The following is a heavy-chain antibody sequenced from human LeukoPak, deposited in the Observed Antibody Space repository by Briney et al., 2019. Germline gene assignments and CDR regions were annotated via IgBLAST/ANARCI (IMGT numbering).Heavy chain of an antibody. CDR1: GFTFSSYG. D-gene: IGHD3-10*01. V-gene: IGHV3-30*02. J-gene: IGHJ4*02. CDR3: ARDRAVLLWFGESGAFDY. Sequence: GGSLRLSCAASGFTFSSYGMHWVRQAPGKGLEWVAFIRYDGSNKYYADSVKGRFTISRDNSKNTLYLQMNSLRAEDTAVYYCARDRAVLLWFGESGAFDYWGQGTLVTVSS. CDR2: IRYDGSNK.